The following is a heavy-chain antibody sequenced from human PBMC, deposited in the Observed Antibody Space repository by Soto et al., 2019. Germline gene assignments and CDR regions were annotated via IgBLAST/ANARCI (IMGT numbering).Heavy chain of an antibody. CDR1: GFTFSTYS. V-gene: IGHV3-48*01. CDR2: ISSSSTTT. Sequence: EVQLVESGGGLVQPGGSLRLSCAASGFTFSTYSMNWVRQAPGKGLEWVSYISSSSTTTYYADSVRGRFTIARDNAKNSLYLQMNSLRAEDTAVYYCALGKFDYWGQGTLFTVSS. CDR3: ALGKFDY. J-gene: IGHJ4*02.